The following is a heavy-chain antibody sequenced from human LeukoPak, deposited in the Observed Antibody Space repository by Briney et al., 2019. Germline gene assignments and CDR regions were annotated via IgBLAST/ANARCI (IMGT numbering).Heavy chain of an antibody. CDR1: GFMFNTYA. J-gene: IGHJ5*02. Sequence: GGSLRLSCAASGFMFNTYAMHWVRQAPGKGLEWVAFIQYDGSIQYYADSVKGRFTISRDNSKDSLYLEVSSLRPEDTAVYYCARLGYCDSGNCFSARPFDRWGQGTPVIVSS. CDR2: IQYDGSIQ. D-gene: IGHD2-15*01. CDR3: ARLGYCDSGNCFSARPFDR. V-gene: IGHV3-30*02.